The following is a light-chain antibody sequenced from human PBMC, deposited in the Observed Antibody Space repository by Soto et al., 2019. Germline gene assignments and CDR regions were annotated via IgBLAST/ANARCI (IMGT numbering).Light chain of an antibody. CDR1: QSVSSSY. CDR2: DAS. Sequence: EIVLTQSPGTLSLSPGERATLSCRASQSVSSSYLAWYQQKPGQAPRVLIYDASSRATGIPDRFSGSGSGTDFTLTISRLEPEDFAVYYCQQYGSSGTFGQGTRLEIK. CDR3: QQYGSSGT. V-gene: IGKV3-20*01. J-gene: IGKJ5*01.